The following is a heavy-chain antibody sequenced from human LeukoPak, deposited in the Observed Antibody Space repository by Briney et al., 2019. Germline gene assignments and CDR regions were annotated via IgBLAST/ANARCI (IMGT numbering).Heavy chain of an antibody. Sequence: TGGSLRLSCSASGFSFSSYEMNWVRQAPGKGLEWVSHISSSATSTYYADSVKGRFSISRDNANNLLYLQMNSLRAEDTAVYYCARDSFSDSSGSYAFDIWGQGTMVTVSS. J-gene: IGHJ3*02. CDR2: ISSSATST. CDR1: GFSFSSYE. D-gene: IGHD3-22*01. CDR3: ARDSFSDSSGSYAFDI. V-gene: IGHV3-48*03.